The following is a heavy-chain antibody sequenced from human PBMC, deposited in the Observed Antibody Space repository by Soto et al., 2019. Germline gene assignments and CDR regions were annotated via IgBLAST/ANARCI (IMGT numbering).Heavy chain of an antibody. CDR2: ISSSGSTI. V-gene: IGHV3-48*03. Sequence: GGSLRLSCAASGFTFSSYEMNWVRQAPGKGLEWVSYISSSGSTIYYADSVKGRFTISRDNAKNSLYLQMNSLRAEDTAVYYCARARVDFCKSRMDVWGQGTTVTVSS. CDR1: GFTFSSYE. CDR3: ARARVDFCKSRMDV. J-gene: IGHJ6*02. D-gene: IGHD3-3*01.